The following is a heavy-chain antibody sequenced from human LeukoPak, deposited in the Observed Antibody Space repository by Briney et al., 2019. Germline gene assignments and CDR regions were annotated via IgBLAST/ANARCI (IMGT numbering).Heavy chain of an antibody. Sequence: SETLSLTCTVSGGSISSSSYYWCWIRQPPGKGLEWIGSIYYSGSTYYNPSLKSRVTISVDTSKNQFSLKLSSVTAADTAVYYCARQGDSGYYLDYFDYWGQGTLVTVSS. D-gene: IGHD2/OR15-2a*01. V-gene: IGHV4-39*01. CDR2: IYYSGST. CDR1: GGSISSSSYY. J-gene: IGHJ4*02. CDR3: ARQGDSGYYLDYFDY.